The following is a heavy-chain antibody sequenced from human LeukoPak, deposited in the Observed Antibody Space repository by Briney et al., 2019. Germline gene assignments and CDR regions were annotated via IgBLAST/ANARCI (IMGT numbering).Heavy chain of an antibody. CDR3: ARGRLDYGDTHRRRDYFDY. D-gene: IGHD4-17*01. J-gene: IGHJ4*02. CDR2: INHSGST. Sequence: PSETLSLTRAVYGGSFSGYYWSWIRQPPGKGLEWIGEINHSGSTNYNPSLKSRVTISVDTSKNQFSLKLSSVTAADTAVYYCARGRLDYGDTHRRRDYFDYWGQGTLVTVSS. V-gene: IGHV4-34*01. CDR1: GGSFSGYY.